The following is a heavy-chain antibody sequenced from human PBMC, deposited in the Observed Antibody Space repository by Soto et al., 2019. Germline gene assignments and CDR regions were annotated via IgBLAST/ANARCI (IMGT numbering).Heavy chain of an antibody. CDR1: GGTFTSYA. CDR2: IIPIFGTA. Sequence: GASVKVSCKASGGTFTSYAISWVRQAPGQGLEWMGGIIPIFGTANYAQKFQGRVTITADESTSTAYMELSSLRSEDTAVYYCAREGALDYYGTGRYYKRSTDIWGQG. CDR3: AREGALDYYGTGRYYKRSTDI. V-gene: IGHV1-69*13. D-gene: IGHD3-10*01. J-gene: IGHJ6*01.